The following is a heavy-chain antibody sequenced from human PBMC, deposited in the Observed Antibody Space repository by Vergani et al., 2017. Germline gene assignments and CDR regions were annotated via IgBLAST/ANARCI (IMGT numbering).Heavy chain of an antibody. Sequence: QVQLQESGPGLVKPSQTLSLTCTVSGGSISSGGYYWSWIRQHPGKGLEWIGYIYYSGSTYYNPSLKRLVTISVDTSKNQFSLKLSSVTAADTAVYYGARGLGYCSGGSCYYDYWGQGTLVTVSS. CDR3: ARGLGYCSGGSCYYDY. J-gene: IGHJ4*02. V-gene: IGHV4-31*01. CDR2: IYYSGST. D-gene: IGHD2-15*01. CDR1: GGSISSGGYY.